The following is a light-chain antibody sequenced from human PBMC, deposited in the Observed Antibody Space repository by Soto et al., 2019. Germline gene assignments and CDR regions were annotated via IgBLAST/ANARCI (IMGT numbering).Light chain of an antibody. Sequence: QYALTQPASVSGTPGQSITISCPEPSSDIGTYNHVSWYQQLPGKAPKLMIHDVSNRPSGVSDRFSGSKSGNTASLTISGLQAEDEADYYCCSCTTSSTYVFGSGTKVTVL. V-gene: IGLV2-14*03. CDR3: CSCTTSSTYV. CDR2: DVS. J-gene: IGLJ1*01. CDR1: SSDIGTYNH.